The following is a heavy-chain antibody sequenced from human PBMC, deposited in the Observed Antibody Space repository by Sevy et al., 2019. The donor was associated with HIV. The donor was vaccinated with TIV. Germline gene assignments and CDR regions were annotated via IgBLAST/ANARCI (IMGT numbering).Heavy chain of an antibody. Sequence: GGSLRLSCAASGFTFSSYWMHWVRQAPGKGLVWVSRINSDGSSTNYADSVKGRFTISRDNAKNMLYLQMNSLRAEDTTAYYCAREYSGTYYYFDYWGQGTLVTVSS. D-gene: IGHD1-26*01. CDR1: GFTFSSYW. CDR2: INSDGSST. CDR3: AREYSGTYYYFDY. J-gene: IGHJ4*02. V-gene: IGHV3-74*01.